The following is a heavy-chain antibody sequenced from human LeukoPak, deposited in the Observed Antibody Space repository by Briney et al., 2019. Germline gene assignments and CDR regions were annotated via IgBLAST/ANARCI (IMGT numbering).Heavy chain of an antibody. Sequence: PGGSLRLSCAASGLTVSSNYMSWVRQAPGKGLVWVSRINTDASNTIYADSVKGRFTISRDNAKNTLYLQMNSLRAEDTAVYYCARDQSIAGPTTADYWGQGTLVTVSS. CDR2: INTDASNT. D-gene: IGHD1-26*01. CDR3: ARDQSIAGPTTADY. V-gene: IGHV3-74*01. CDR1: GLTVSSNY. J-gene: IGHJ4*02.